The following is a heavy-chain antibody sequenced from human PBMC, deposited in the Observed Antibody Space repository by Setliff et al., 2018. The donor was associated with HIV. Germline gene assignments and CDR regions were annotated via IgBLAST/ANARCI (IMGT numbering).Heavy chain of an antibody. CDR2: IYSGGST. CDR3: ARGRPTIFGVHNRPLDH. Sequence: PGGSLRLSCAASGFTVSSNYMSWVRQAPEKGLEWVSLIYSGGSTYYADSVKGRFTISRDVSKNTLFLQMNNLGTEDTAVYYCARGRPTIFGVHNRPLDHWGQGTLVTVSS. V-gene: IGHV3-66*02. D-gene: IGHD3-3*01. CDR1: GFTVSSNY. J-gene: IGHJ4*02.